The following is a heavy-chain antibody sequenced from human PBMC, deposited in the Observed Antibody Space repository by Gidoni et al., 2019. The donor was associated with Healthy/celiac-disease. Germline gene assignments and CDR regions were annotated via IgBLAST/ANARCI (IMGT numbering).Heavy chain of an antibody. V-gene: IGHV4-61*02. CDR2: IYTSGST. J-gene: IGHJ5*02. D-gene: IGHD6-13*01. CDR3: AREGGGSWSNWFDP. CDR1: GGSISSGSYY. Sequence: QVQLQESGPGLVKPSQTLSLTCTVSGGSISSGSYYWRWIRQPAGKGLEWLGRIYTSGSTNYNPSLKSRVTMSVDTSKNQFSLKLSSVTAADTAVYYCAREGGGSWSNWFDPWGQGTLVTVSS.